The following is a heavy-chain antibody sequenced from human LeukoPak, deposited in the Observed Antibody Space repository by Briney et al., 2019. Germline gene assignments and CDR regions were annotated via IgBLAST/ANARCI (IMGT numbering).Heavy chain of an antibody. CDR1: GFTFSSYS. V-gene: IGHV3-21*01. CDR2: ISSSSSYI. D-gene: IGHD3-10*01. Sequence: PGGSLRLSCAASGFTFSSYSMNWVRQAPGKGLEWVSSISSSSSYIYYADSVKGRFTISRDNAKNSLYLQMNSLRAEDTAVYYCARDMGPMVRGVLRNAFDIWGQGTMVTVSS. J-gene: IGHJ3*02. CDR3: ARDMGPMVRGVLRNAFDI.